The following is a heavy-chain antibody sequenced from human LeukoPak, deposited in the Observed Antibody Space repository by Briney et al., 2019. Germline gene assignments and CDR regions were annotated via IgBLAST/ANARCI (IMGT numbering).Heavy chain of an antibody. J-gene: IGHJ3*02. CDR1: GYTLTELS. CDR3: ATSVVVIVDAFDI. Sequence: ASVTVSCKVSGYTLTELSMHWVRQAPAKGQERMGGFDPEDGETIYAQKFQGRVTMTEDTSTDTAYMELSSLRSEDTAVYYCATSVVVIVDAFDIWGQGTMVTVSS. CDR2: FDPEDGET. D-gene: IGHD3-22*01. V-gene: IGHV1-24*01.